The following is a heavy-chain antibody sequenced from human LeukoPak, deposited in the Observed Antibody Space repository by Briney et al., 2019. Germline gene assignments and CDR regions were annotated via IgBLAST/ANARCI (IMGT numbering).Heavy chain of an antibody. CDR3: ARDNGDYLGSGFDY. D-gene: IGHD4-17*01. J-gene: IGHJ4*02. V-gene: IGHV3-30*14. CDR2: ISYDGGNK. CDR1: GFTFSSYV. Sequence: GGSLRLSCAASGFTFSSYVMHWVRQAPGKGLEWVAVISYDGGNKYYADSVKGRFTISRDNSKNTLYLQMNSLRAEDTAIYYCARDNGDYLGSGFDYWGQGTLVTVSS.